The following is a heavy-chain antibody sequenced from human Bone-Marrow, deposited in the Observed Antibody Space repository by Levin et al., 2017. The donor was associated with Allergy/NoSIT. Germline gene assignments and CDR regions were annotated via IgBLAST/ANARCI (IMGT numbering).Heavy chain of an antibody. J-gene: IGHJ4*02. CDR3: ARDLWETTIPGPGDY. Sequence: ASVKVSCKAFGYTFTGNYLHWVRQAPGQGLEWMGWINPNSGGTNYAQKFQGRVTLTRDTSISTAYMELSGLRYDDTAVYYCARDLWETTIPGPGDYWGQGTLVTVSS. CDR2: INPNSGGT. D-gene: IGHD2-21*01. CDR1: GYTFTGNY. V-gene: IGHV1-2*02.